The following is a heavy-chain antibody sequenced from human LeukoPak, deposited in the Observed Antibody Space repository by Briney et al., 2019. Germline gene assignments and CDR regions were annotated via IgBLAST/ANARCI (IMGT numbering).Heavy chain of an antibody. CDR2: ISGSGGST. J-gene: IGHJ4*02. Sequence: PGGSLRLSCAASGFTFSSYAMSWVRQAPGKGLEWVSAISGSGGSTYYADSVKGRFTISRDNSKNTLYLQMNSLRAEDTAVYYCARADYVVVPAATQHWGQGTLVTVSS. D-gene: IGHD2-2*01. CDR3: ARADYVVVPAATQH. CDR1: GFTFSSYA. V-gene: IGHV3-23*01.